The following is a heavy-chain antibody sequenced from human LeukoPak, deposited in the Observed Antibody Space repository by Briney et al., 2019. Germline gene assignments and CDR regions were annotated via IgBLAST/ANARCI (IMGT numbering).Heavy chain of an antibody. D-gene: IGHD4-23*01. V-gene: IGHV3-30*14. Sequence: GGSLRLSCAASGFTFSSYAMHWVRQAPGKGLEWVAVMSYDGSAQYYADSVKGRFTISRDNSKNTLYLQMSSLRSDDTAFYYCAKVMITVVTTSKLDSWGQGTLVTVSS. CDR1: GFTFSSYA. CDR3: AKVMITVVTTSKLDS. CDR2: MSYDGSAQ. J-gene: IGHJ4*02.